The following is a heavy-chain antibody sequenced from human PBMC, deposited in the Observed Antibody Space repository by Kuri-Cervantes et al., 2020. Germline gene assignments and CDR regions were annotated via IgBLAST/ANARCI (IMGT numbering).Heavy chain of an antibody. CDR2: ISYDGSDK. CDR1: EITFSRYA. D-gene: IGHD1-7*01. CDR3: AKDSLKLPFDY. J-gene: IGHJ4*02. Sequence: GESLKISCAASEITFSRYAMHWVRQAPGKGLEWVALISYDGSDKYYADSVKGRFTISRDNSKNTLYLQMNSLRAEDTAVYYCAKDSLKLPFDYWGQGTLVTVSS. V-gene: IGHV3-30-3*01.